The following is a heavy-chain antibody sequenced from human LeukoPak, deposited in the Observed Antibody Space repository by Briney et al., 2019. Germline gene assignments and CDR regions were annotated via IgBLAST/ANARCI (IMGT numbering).Heavy chain of an antibody. Sequence: GGSLRLSCAASGFTFSSYSMNWVRQAPGKGLEWVSAISGSGGSTYYADSVKGRFTISRDNSKNTLYLQMNSLRAEDTAVYYCAKKQQWLDQYYFDYWGQGTLVTVSS. V-gene: IGHV3-23*01. D-gene: IGHD6-19*01. CDR3: AKKQQWLDQYYFDY. J-gene: IGHJ4*02. CDR1: GFTFSSYS. CDR2: ISGSGGST.